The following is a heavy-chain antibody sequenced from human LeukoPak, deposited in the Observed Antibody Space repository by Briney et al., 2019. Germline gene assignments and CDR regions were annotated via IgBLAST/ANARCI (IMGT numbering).Heavy chain of an antibody. V-gene: IGHV4-34*01. CDR1: GGSFSGYY. J-gene: IGHJ3*02. CDR3: ARHLCTTSTTCYTAFDI. Sequence: MTSETLSLTCAVNGGSFSGYYWGWIRQSPGRGLEWIGEIHYSGSTKYNPSLKSRVTISADTSKNQFSLKLSSVTAADTAIYYCARHLCTTSTTCYTAFDIWDQGTMVTVSS. D-gene: IGHD2-2*02. CDR2: IHYSGST.